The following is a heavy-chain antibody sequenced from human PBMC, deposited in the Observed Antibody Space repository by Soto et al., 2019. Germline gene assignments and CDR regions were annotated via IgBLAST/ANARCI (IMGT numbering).Heavy chain of an antibody. J-gene: IGHJ5*02. CDR3: ARDNPYYDFWSGYSPRNWFDP. CDR2: TYYRSKWYN. CDR1: GDSASSNSAA. V-gene: IGHV6-1*01. Sequence: SQTLSLTCAISGDSASSNSAAWNWIRQSPSRGLEWLGRTYYRSKWYNDYAVSVRSRITINPDTSENQFSLQLNSVTPEDTAVYYCARDNPYYDFWSGYSPRNWFDPWGQGTLGTVS. D-gene: IGHD3-3*01.